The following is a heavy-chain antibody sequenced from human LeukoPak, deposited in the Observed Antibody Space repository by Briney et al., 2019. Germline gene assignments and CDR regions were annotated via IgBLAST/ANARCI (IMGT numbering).Heavy chain of an antibody. CDR2: INHSGST. CDR3: AITQKSRTNSHYYYYMDV. V-gene: IGHV4-34*01. CDR1: GGSFSGYY. D-gene: IGHD2/OR15-2a*01. Sequence: SETLSLTCAVYGGSFSGYYWSWIRQPPGKGLEWIGEINHSGSTNYNPSLKSRVTISVDTSKNQFSLKLSSVTAADTAVYYCAITQKSRTNSHYYYYMDVWGKGTTVTVSS. J-gene: IGHJ6*03.